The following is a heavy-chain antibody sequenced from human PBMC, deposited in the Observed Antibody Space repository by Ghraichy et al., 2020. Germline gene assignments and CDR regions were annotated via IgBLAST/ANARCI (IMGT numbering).Heavy chain of an antibody. CDR2: INPSCGST. V-gene: IGHV1-46*01. Sequence: ASVKVSCKASGYTFTSYYMHWVRQAPGQGLEWMGIINPSCGSTSYAQKFQGRVTMTRDTSTSTVYMELSSLRSEDTAVYYCAREWFGELSVDYWGQGNLVTVSS. J-gene: IGHJ4*02. CDR1: GYTFTSYY. CDR3: AREWFGELSVDY. D-gene: IGHD3-10*01.